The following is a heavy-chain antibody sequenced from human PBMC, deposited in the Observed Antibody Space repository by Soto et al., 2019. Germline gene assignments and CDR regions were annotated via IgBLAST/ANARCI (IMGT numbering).Heavy chain of an antibody. V-gene: IGHV3-30-3*01. J-gene: IGHJ3*02. D-gene: IGHD6-6*01. CDR1: GFTFSSYA. Sequence: QVQLVESGGGVGQPGRSLRLSCAASGFTFSSYAMHWVRQAPGKGLEWVAVISYDGSNKYYADSVKGRFTISRDNSKNTLYLQMNSVRAEDTAVYYCARDRARYSSSMLDAFDIWGQGTMVTVSS. CDR3: ARDRARYSSSMLDAFDI. CDR2: ISYDGSNK.